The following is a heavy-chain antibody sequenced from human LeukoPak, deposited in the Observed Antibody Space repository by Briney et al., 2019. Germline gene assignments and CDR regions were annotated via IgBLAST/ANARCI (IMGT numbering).Heavy chain of an antibody. Sequence: GGSLRLSCAASGFTFSRSWMHWVRQAPGKGLVWVSRINFDGSVIDYADSVKGRFTISRDNAENSLHLQMNSLRAEDTAVYYCARWAVDSGVYYIASWGQGSLVTVSS. CDR3: ARWAVDSGVYYIAS. CDR2: INFDGSVI. D-gene: IGHD3-10*01. J-gene: IGHJ4*02. CDR1: GFTFSRSW. V-gene: IGHV3-74*01.